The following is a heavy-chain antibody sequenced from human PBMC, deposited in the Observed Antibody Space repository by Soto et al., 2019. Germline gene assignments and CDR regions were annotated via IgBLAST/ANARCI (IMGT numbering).Heavy chain of an antibody. CDR1: GYTFTIYG. CDR3: AREVSVAGTDGWFAP. J-gene: IGHJ5*02. Sequence: ASVKVSCKASGYTFTIYGISWVRQAPGQGLEWMGWISAYNGNTNYAQKLQGRVTMTTDTSTSTAYMELRSLRSDDTAVYYCAREVSVAGTDGWFAPWGQGTLVTVSS. CDR2: ISAYNGNT. D-gene: IGHD6-19*01. V-gene: IGHV1-18*01.